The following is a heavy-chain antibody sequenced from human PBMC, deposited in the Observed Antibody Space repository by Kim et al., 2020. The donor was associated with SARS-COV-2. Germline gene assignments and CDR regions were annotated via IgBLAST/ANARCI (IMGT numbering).Heavy chain of an antibody. D-gene: IGHD6-19*01. CDR1: GGTFSSYA. J-gene: IGHJ5*02. CDR3: ARSRPNSSGWFNWFDP. CDR2: IIPIFGTA. V-gene: IGHV1-69*13. Sequence: SVKVSCKASGGTFSSYAISWVRQAPGQGLEWMGGIIPIFGTAHYAQKFQGRVTITADESTSTAYMELSSLRSEDTAVYYCARSRPNSSGWFNWFDPWGQGTLVTVSS.